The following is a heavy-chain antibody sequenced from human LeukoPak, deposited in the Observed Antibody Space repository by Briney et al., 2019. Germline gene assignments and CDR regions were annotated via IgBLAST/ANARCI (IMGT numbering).Heavy chain of an antibody. CDR2: VYYSGST. V-gene: IGHV4-59*12. CDR1: GGSISSYY. D-gene: IGHD6-19*01. CDR3: ARRIGVAGSTWFDP. J-gene: IGHJ5*02. Sequence: PSETLSLTCTVSGGSISSYYWSWIRQAPGKGLEWIGYVYYSGSTNYNPSLKSRVTILVDTSNQFSLKLSSVTAADTALYYCARRIGVAGSTWFDPWGQGTLVTVSS.